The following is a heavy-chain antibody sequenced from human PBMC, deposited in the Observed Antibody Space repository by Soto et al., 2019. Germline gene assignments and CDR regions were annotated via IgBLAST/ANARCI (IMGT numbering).Heavy chain of an antibody. CDR1: GDSVSGNSAA. CDR3: AREFRYYVSSDSYLDY. Sequence: PSQTLSLTCAISGDSVSGNSAAWNWIRQSPSRGLEWLGRTYYRSGWYNDYAVSVKSRITVTPDTSKNQFSLHLNSVTPEDTAVYYCAREFRYYVSSDSYLDYWGRGALVTVSS. D-gene: IGHD3-16*01. V-gene: IGHV6-1*01. CDR2: TYYRSGWYN. J-gene: IGHJ4*02.